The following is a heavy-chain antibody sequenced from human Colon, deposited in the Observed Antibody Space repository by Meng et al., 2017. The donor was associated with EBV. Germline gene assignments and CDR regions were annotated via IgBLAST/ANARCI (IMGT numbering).Heavy chain of an antibody. V-gene: IGHV3-11*01. J-gene: IGHJ4*02. D-gene: IGHD6-25*01. Sequence: VEWGGGFVKLGGSLSLSCAASGFNFNDYYMTWIRQAPGKGLEWVAFISKMGDGISYAESVRGRFTISRDSATHSLYLQMNSLRAEDTAVYYCARDLGGPRDYWGQGTLVTVSS. CDR1: GFNFNDYY. CDR3: ARDLGGPRDY. CDR2: ISKMGDGI.